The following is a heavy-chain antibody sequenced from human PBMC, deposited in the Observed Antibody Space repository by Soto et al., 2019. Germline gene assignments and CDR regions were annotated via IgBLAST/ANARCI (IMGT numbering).Heavy chain of an antibody. Sequence: QVQLVQSGAEVKRPGASVKASCKASGYTFSNYYIHWLRQAPGQGLEWIGVINPSGGSTTYAQKFQGRVTMTRDTSTSTVYMELSSLRSEDTAVYYCAREAIAAGGNHYNGMDVWGQGTTVSVS. CDR2: INPSGGST. V-gene: IGHV1-46*01. D-gene: IGHD6-13*01. CDR1: GYTFSNYY. J-gene: IGHJ6*02. CDR3: AREAIAAGGNHYNGMDV.